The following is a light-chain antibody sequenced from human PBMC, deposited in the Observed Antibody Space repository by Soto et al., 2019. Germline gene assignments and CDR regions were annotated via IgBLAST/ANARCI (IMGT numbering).Light chain of an antibody. V-gene: IGLV1-44*01. CDR3: AAWDDSLNGVV. J-gene: IGLJ2*01. Sequence: QSVLTQPPSESGTPGQRVTISCSGSSSTIGSNTVNWYQQLPGTAPTLLIYSNNQRPSGVPDRFSGSKSGTSASLAISGLQSEDEDDYYWAAWDDSLNGVVFGGGTKLTVL. CDR1: SSTIGSNT. CDR2: SNN.